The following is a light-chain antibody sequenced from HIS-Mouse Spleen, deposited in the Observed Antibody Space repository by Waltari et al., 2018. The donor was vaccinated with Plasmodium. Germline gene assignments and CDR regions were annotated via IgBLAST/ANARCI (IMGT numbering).Light chain of an antibody. Sequence: SYELTQPPSVSVSPGQTASITCSGDKLGAKYACWYQQKPRQSPGLVLYQDSKPPSGIPERFSGSNSGNTATLTISGTQAMDEADYYCQAWDSSTVVFGGGTKLTVL. CDR1: KLGAKY. CDR2: QDS. J-gene: IGLJ2*01. CDR3: QAWDSSTVV. V-gene: IGLV3-1*01.